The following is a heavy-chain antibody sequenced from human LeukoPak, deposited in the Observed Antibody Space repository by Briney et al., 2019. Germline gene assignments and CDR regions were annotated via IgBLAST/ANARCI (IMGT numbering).Heavy chain of an antibody. V-gene: IGHV1-18*01. CDR3: ARVGSYTRVDAFDI. CDR2: ISAYNGNT. J-gene: IGHJ3*02. CDR1: GYTFNRYG. D-gene: IGHD1-26*01. Sequence: ASVKVSCKASGYTFNRYGISWVRQAPGQGLEWMGWISAYNGNTNYAQKLQGRVTMTTDTSTSTAYMELRSLRSDDTAVYYCARVGSYTRVDAFDIWGQGTMVTVSS.